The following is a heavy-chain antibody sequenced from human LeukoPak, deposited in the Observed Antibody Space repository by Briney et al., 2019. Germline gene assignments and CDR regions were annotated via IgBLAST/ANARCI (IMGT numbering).Heavy chain of an antibody. CDR3: ARAPTYGYSSGWSEKNDY. Sequence: PGGSLRLSCAASGFTVSSNYMSWVRQPPGKGLEWIGEINHSGSTNYNPSLKSRVTISVDTSKNQFSLKLSSVTAADTAVYYCARAPTYGYSSGWSEKNDYWGQGTLVTVSS. CDR2: INHSGST. D-gene: IGHD6-19*01. CDR1: GFTVSSNY. J-gene: IGHJ4*02. V-gene: IGHV4-34*01.